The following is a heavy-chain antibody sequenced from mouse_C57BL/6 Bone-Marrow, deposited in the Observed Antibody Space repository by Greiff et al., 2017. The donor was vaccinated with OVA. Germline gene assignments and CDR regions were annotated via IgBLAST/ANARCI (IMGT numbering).Heavy chain of an antibody. Sequence: EVLLVESGGGFVQSGRSLRLSCATSGFTFSDSYMEWVRQAPGKGLEWIAASRNKANDYTTEYSASVKGRFIVSRDTSQSILYLQMNALRAEDTAIYYCARDARYDYDGWYFDVWGTGTTVTVSS. J-gene: IGHJ1*03. V-gene: IGHV7-1*01. D-gene: IGHD2-4*01. CDR2: SRNKANDYTT. CDR1: GFTFSDSY. CDR3: ARDARYDYDGWYFDV.